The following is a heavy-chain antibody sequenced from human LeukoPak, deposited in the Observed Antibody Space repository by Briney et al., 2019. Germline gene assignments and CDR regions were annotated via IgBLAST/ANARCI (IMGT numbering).Heavy chain of an antibody. V-gene: IGHV4-4*07. CDR3: ARVTCSSTSCYNPVDY. J-gene: IGHJ4*02. CDR2: IYTSGST. CDR1: GGSISSYY. D-gene: IGHD2-2*02. Sequence: SETLSLTCTVSGGSISSYYWSWIRQPAGKGLEWIGRIYTSGSTNYNPSLKSRVTMSVDTSKNQFSLKLSSVTAADTAVYYCARVTCSSTSCYNPVDYWGQGTLVTVSS.